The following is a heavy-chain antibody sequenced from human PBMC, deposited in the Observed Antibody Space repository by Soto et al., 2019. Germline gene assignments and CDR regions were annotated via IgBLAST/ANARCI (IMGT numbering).Heavy chain of an antibody. J-gene: IGHJ5*02. V-gene: IGHV3-7*05. CDR2: IKQDGSEK. CDR3: ARSLELLLWFGELPNNWFDP. D-gene: IGHD3-10*01. Sequence: GGSPRLSCAASGFTVSSYWMSWVRQAPGKGLEWVANIKQDGSEKYYVDSVKGRFTISRDNAKNSLYLQMNSLRAEDTAVYYCARSLELLLWFGELPNNWFDPWGQGTLVTVSS. CDR1: GFTVSSYW.